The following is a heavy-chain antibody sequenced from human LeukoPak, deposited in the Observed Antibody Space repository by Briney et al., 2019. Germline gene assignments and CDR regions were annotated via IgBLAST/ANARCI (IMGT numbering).Heavy chain of an antibody. CDR1: GYTFTSYG. CDR3: ARYGNDFWSGSYNWYFEL. V-gene: IGHV1-18*01. Sequence: ASVKVSCKPSGYTFTSYGISWVRQAPGQGLEWMGWISAYNGNTNYAQKLQGRVTMTTDTSTSTAYMELRSLRSDDTAVYYCARYGNDFWSGSYNWYFELWGRGTLVTVSS. D-gene: IGHD3-3*01. CDR2: ISAYNGNT. J-gene: IGHJ2*01.